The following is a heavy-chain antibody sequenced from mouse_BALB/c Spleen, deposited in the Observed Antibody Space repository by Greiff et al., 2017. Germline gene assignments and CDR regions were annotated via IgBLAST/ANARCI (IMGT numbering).Heavy chain of an antibody. CDR3: ARDRSYYYGSSPFAY. Sequence: EVQLQQSGPGLVKPSQSLSLTCSVTGYSITSGYYWNWIRQFPGNKLEWMGYISYDGSNNYNPSLKNRISITRDTSKNQFFLKLNSVTTEDTATYYCARDRSYYYGSSPFAYWGQGTLVTVSA. CDR1: GYSITSGYY. V-gene: IGHV3-6*02. D-gene: IGHD1-1*01. J-gene: IGHJ3*01. CDR2: ISYDGSN.